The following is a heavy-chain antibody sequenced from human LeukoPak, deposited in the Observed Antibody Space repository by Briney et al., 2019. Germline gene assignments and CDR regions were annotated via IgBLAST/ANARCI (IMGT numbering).Heavy chain of an antibody. Sequence: GGSLRLSCPASGFTFSSYAMHWVRQAPGKGLEWVATIRQDGSQKYYVDSVKGRFTISRDNAKNSLYLQMNSLRAEDTAVYYCARESGSVTSEVDFDYWGQGTLVTVSS. J-gene: IGHJ4*02. D-gene: IGHD4-17*01. V-gene: IGHV3-7*01. CDR2: IRQDGSQK. CDR1: GFTFSSYA. CDR3: ARESGSVTSEVDFDY.